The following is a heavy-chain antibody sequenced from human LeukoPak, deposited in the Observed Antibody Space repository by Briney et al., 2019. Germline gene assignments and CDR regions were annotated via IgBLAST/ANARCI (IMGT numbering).Heavy chain of an antibody. CDR1: GFTFSDYY. Sequence: GGSLRLSCAASGFTFSDYYMGWIRQAPGKGLEWLSYISGPSNDINYADSVKGRFTISRDNTKNSLHLQMNSLRAEDTAVYYCARDSGYSSSWYSAKAFDIWGQGTMVTVSS. D-gene: IGHD6-13*01. J-gene: IGHJ3*02. CDR2: ISGPSNDI. CDR3: ARDSGYSSSWYSAKAFDI. V-gene: IGHV3-11*05.